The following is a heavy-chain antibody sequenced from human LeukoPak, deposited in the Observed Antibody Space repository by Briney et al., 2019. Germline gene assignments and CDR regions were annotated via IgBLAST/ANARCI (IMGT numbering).Heavy chain of an antibody. D-gene: IGHD3-10*01. CDR2: INPNSGGT. CDR3: ARIYTMVQGVIQRYFDY. J-gene: IGHJ4*02. Sequence: ASVKVSCKASGYTFTGYYMHWVRQAPGQGLEWMGWINPNSGGTNYAQKFQGRVTMTRDTSISTAYMELSRLRSDDTAVYYCARIYTMVQGVIQRYFDYWGQGTLVTVSS. V-gene: IGHV1-2*02. CDR1: GYTFTGYY.